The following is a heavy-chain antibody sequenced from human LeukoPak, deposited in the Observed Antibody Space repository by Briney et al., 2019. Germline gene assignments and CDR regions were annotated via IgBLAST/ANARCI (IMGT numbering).Heavy chain of an antibody. J-gene: IGHJ4*02. CDR3: ARRDNSFDS. Sequence: SETLSLTCTVSGYSISRGFYWGWIRQPPGKGLEWIGSIHHSGVTYSNPSLRSRLTLSVDMSKNHFSLNLSSVTAADTAVYYCARRDNSFDSWGPGTLVTVSS. D-gene: IGHD5-24*01. CDR2: IHHSGVT. V-gene: IGHV4-38-2*02. CDR1: GYSISRGFY.